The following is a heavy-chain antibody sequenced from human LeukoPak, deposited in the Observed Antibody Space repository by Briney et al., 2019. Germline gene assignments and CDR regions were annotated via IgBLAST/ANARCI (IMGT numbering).Heavy chain of an antibody. CDR3: ARERWGDAFDI. J-gene: IGHJ3*02. Sequence: GGSLRLSCAASGFTFSGSAMHWVRQAPGKGLEWVGRIRSKANSYATAYAASVKGRFTISRDDSKNTAYLQMNSLKTEDTAVYYCARERWGDAFDIWGQGTLVTVSS. CDR2: IRSKANSYAT. D-gene: IGHD1-1*01. CDR1: GFTFSGSA. V-gene: IGHV3-73*01.